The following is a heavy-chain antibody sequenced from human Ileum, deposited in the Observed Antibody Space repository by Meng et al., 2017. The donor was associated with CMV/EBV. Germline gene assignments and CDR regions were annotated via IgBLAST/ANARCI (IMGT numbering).Heavy chain of an antibody. CDR1: GFTFSSYA. CDR2: ISGSGGST. D-gene: IGHD3-16*02. V-gene: IGHV3-23*01. J-gene: IGHJ4*02. Sequence: GEPLKISFAASGFTFSSYAMSGVRQAPGKGLAWISAISGSGGSTCYADSVKARFTISRDNSKNTLYLQMNSLRAEDTAVYHCASFGGVIVSDYWGQGTLVTVSS. CDR3: ASFGGVIVSDY.